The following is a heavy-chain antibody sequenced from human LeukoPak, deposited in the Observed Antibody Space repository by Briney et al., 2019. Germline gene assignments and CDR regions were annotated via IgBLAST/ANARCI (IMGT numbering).Heavy chain of an antibody. CDR1: GGSFSGYY. D-gene: IGHD2-2*01. J-gene: IGHJ4*01. Sequence: SETLSLTCAVYGGSFSGYYWKWIRQPPGKGLEWIGEINHSGSTNYNPSLKSRVTISVDTSKNQFSLKLSSVTAADTAVYYCARAGLVPAAADYWGQGTLVTVSS. CDR2: INHSGST. V-gene: IGHV4-34*01. CDR3: ARAGLVPAAADY.